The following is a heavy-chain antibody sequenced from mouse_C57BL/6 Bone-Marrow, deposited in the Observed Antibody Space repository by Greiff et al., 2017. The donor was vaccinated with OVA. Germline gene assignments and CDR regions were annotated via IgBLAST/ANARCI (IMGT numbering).Heavy chain of an antibody. V-gene: IGHV6-3*01. CDR3: TGKERKLYYFDY. CDR1: GFTFSNYW. Sequence: EVKVEESGGGLVQPGGSMKLSCVASGFTFSNYWMNWVRQSPEKGLEWVAQIRLKSDNYATHYAESVKGRFTISRDDSKSSVYLQMNNLRAEDTGIYYCTGKERKLYYFDYWGQGTTLTVSS. D-gene: IGHD1-3*01. CDR2: IRLKSDNYAT. J-gene: IGHJ2*01.